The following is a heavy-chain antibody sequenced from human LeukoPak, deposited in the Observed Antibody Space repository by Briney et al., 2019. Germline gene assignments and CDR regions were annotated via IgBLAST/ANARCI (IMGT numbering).Heavy chain of an antibody. CDR2: INPSGGST. D-gene: IGHD3-22*01. J-gene: IGHJ1*01. CDR3: ARANLEYYYDSSGKSRYFQH. V-gene: IGHV1-46*01. Sequence: ASVKVSCKASGYTFTSYYMHWVRQAPGQGLEWMGIINPSGGSTSYAQKFQGRVTMTRDTSTSTGYMELSSLRSEDTAVYYCARANLEYYYDSSGKSRYFQHWGQGTLVTVSS. CDR1: GYTFTSYY.